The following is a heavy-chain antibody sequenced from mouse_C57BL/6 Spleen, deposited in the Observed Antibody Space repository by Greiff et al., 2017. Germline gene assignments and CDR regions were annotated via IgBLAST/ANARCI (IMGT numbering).Heavy chain of an antibody. CDR1: GFNIKDYY. J-gene: IGHJ1*03. Sequence: VQLQQSGAELVKPGASVKLSCTASGFNIKDYYMHWVKQRTEQGLEWIGRIDPEDGETKYAPKFPGKATITADTSSNTAYLQLSHLASEDTAVYYWGGGVHGWSYGWYFDGWGTGTTVTVSS. V-gene: IGHV14-2*01. CDR3: GGGVHGWSYGWYFDG. D-gene: IGHD1-1*01. CDR2: IDPEDGET.